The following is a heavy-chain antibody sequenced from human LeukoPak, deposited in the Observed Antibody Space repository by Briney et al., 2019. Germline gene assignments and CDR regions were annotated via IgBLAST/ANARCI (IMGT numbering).Heavy chain of an antibody. D-gene: IGHD3-22*01. CDR1: GFSFSSYG. V-gene: IGHV3-33*01. J-gene: IGHJ4*02. CDR2: IWYDGSNE. CDR3: ARDDYYDSSGLDY. Sequence: GRSLRLSCAASGFSFSSYGMHWVRQAPGKGLEWVADIWYDGSNEYYADSVRGRFTISRDNSKNILYLQMNSLRAEDTAVYYCARDDYYDSSGLDYWGQGTLVTVSS.